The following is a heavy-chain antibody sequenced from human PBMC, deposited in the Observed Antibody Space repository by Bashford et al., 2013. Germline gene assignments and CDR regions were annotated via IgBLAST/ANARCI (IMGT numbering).Heavy chain of an antibody. Sequence: GGSLRLSCAASGFTFDDYAMHWVRQAPGKGLEWVSGISWNSGSIGYADSVKGRFTISRDNAKNSLYLQMNSLRAEDTAVYYCARGGHRLVVYATDNWFDPWGQGTLVTVSS. D-gene: IGHD2-8*02. CDR1: GFTFDDYA. J-gene: IGHJ5*02. CDR2: ISWNSGSI. CDR3: ARGGHRLVVYATDNWFDP. V-gene: IGHV3-9*01.